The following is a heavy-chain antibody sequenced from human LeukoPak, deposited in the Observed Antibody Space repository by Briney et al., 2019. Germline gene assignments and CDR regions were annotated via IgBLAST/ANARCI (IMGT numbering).Heavy chain of an antibody. V-gene: IGHV4-59*01. J-gene: IGHJ6*03. Sequence: PSETLSLTCTVSGGSISSYYWSWIRQPPGKALEWSGYIYYSGSTNYNPSLKSRVTISVDTSKNQFSLKLSSVTAADTAVYYCARGRCSGGSCSNYYYYYMDVWGKGTTVTVSS. CDR2: IYYSGST. CDR3: ARGRCSGGSCSNYYYYYMDV. D-gene: IGHD2-15*01. CDR1: GGSISSYY.